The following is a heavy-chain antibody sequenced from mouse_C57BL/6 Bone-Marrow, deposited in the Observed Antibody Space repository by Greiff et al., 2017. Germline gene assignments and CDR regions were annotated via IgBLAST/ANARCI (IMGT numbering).Heavy chain of an antibody. V-gene: IGHV5-6*02. D-gene: IGHD3-3*01. CDR3: ARREGWDWFAY. CDR1: GFTFSSYG. J-gene: IGHJ3*01. CDR2: ISSGGSYT. Sequence: EVMLVESGGDLVKPGGSLKLSCAASGFTFSSYGMSWVRQTPDKRLEWVATISSGGSYTYYPDSVKGRVTISRDNAKNTLYLQMSSLKSEDTAMYYCARREGWDWFAYWGQGTLVTVSA.